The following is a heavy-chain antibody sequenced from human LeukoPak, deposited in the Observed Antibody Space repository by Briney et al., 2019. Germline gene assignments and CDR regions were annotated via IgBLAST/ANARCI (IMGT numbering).Heavy chain of an antibody. CDR2: ISFDGSNK. J-gene: IGHJ3*02. D-gene: IGHD1-1*01. V-gene: IGHV3-30*03. CDR1: GFTFSSYG. CDR3: AREVEAFDI. Sequence: GGSLRLSCAASGFTFSSYGMHWVRQAPGKGLEWVAVISFDGSNKYYADSVKGRFTISRDKSKNTLYVQMNSLRAEDTAVYYCAREVEAFDIWGQGTMVTVSS.